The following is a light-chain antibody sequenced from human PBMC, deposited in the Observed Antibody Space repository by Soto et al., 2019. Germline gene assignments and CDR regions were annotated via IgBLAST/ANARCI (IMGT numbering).Light chain of an antibody. CDR2: EVS. CDR3: SSYTSSATLG. V-gene: IGLV2-14*01. J-gene: IGLJ2*01. CDR1: SSDVGGYKY. Sequence: QSALTQPASVSGSPGQSITISCTGTSSDVGGYKYVSWYQQHPGKAPKLIIHEVSSRPSGVSSRFSGSKSGNTAFLTISGLQAEDEADYYCSSYTSSATLGFGVGTKVTVL.